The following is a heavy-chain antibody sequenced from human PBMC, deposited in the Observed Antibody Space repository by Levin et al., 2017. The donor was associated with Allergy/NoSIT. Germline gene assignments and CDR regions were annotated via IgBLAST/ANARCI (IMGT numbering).Heavy chain of an antibody. CDR2: IVVGSGNT. CDR1: GFTFTSSA. J-gene: IGHJ6*02. CDR3: AADYADSYYYYGMDV. Sequence: SVKVSCKASGFTFTSSAVQWVRQARGQRLEWIGWIVVGSGNTNYAQKFQERVTITRDMSTSTAYMELSSLRSEDTAVYYCAADYADSYYYYGMDVWGQGTTVTVSS. V-gene: IGHV1-58*01. D-gene: IGHD3-16*01.